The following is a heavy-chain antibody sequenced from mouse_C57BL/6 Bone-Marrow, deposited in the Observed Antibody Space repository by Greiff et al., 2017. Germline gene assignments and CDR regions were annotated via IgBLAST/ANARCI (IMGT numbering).Heavy chain of an antibody. Sequence: EVHLVESGGGLVQPGGSLKLSCAASGFTFSDYYMYWVRQTPEKRLEWVAYISNGGGSTYYPDTVKGRFTISRDNAKNTLYLQMSRLKSEDTAMYYCASGDGYYFDYWGQGTTLTVSS. D-gene: IGHD2-3*01. CDR3: ASGDGYYFDY. CDR2: ISNGGGST. V-gene: IGHV5-12*01. CDR1: GFTFSDYY. J-gene: IGHJ2*01.